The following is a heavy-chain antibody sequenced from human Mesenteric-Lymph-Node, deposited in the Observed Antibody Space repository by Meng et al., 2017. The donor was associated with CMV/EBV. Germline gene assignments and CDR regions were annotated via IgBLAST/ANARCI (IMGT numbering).Heavy chain of an antibody. CDR1: GFTFSSYE. CDR3: AILGEGAMGAYFDY. Sequence: GESLKISCAASGFTFSSYEMNWVRQAPGKGLEWVSYISSSGSTIYYADSVKGRFTISRDNAKNSLYLQMNSLRAEDTAVYYCAILGEGAMGAYFDYWGQGTLVTVSS. D-gene: IGHD1-26*01. J-gene: IGHJ4*02. V-gene: IGHV3-48*03. CDR2: ISSSGSTI.